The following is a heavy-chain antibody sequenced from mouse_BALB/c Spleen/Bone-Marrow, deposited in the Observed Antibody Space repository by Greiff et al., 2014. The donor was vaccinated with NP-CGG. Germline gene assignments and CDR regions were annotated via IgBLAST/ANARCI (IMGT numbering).Heavy chain of an antibody. CDR1: GFNIKDTY. Sequence: EVQLQQSGAELVKPGASVKLSCTASGFNIKDTYMHWVKQRPEQGLEWIGRIYPANGDTKYDPKFQGKATITAGTSSNTAYLQLSSLTSEDTAVYYCARYGNGLMDYWGQGTSVTVSS. V-gene: IGHV14-3*02. D-gene: IGHD2-1*01. CDR3: ARYGNGLMDY. J-gene: IGHJ4*01. CDR2: IYPANGDT.